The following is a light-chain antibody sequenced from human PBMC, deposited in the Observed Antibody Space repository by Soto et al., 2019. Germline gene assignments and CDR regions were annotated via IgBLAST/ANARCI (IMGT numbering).Light chain of an antibody. CDR3: QQYGSSPLT. V-gene: IGKV3-20*01. CDR2: GAS. CDR1: QSVSSSY. J-gene: IGKJ4*01. Sequence: EIVLTQSPGTLSLSPGERATLSCRASQSVSSSYLAWYQQKPGQAPRLLIYGASSRATGIPDRFSGSGSGTDFTLNISILEPEDFAVYYCQQYGSSPLTFGGGTKVEIK.